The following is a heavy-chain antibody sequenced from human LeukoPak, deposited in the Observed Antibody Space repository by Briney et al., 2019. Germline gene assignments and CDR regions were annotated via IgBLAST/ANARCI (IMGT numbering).Heavy chain of an antibody. V-gene: IGHV4-38-2*02. CDR2: VYHSGNT. CDR1: GYSISSGYY. Sequence: PSETLSLTCAVSGYSISSGYYWGWIRQSPGKGLEWIGSVYHSGNTYYNPSLKSRITISVDTSKNQFSLKLTSVTAADTAAYYCARDWDSSGYYYVYWGQGTLVTVSS. CDR3: ARDWDSSGYYYVY. J-gene: IGHJ4*02. D-gene: IGHD3-22*01.